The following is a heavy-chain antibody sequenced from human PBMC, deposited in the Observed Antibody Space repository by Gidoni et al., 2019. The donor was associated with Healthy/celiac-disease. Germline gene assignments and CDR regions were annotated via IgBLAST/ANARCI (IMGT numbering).Heavy chain of an antibody. V-gene: IGHV1-18*01. D-gene: IGHD2-2*01. J-gene: IGHJ6*02. CDR3: ARYCSSTSCSHYYYYGMDV. CDR2: IRAYNGNT. Sequence: QLVQSGAEVKKPGASVKVSCKASGYTFTSYGISWVRQAPGQGLEWMGWIRAYNGNTNYAQKLQGRVTMTTDTATSTAYMELRSLRSDDTAVYYCARYCSSTSCSHYYYYGMDVWGQGTTVTVSS. CDR1: GYTFTSYG.